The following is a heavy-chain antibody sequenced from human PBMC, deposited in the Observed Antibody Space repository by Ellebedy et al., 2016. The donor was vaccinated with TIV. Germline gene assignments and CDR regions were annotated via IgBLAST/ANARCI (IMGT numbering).Heavy chain of an antibody. Sequence: SETLSLTXTVSGGSISSSSYYWGWIRQPPGKGLEWIGSIYYSGSTYYNPSLKSRVTISVDTSKNQFSLKLSSVTAADTAVYYCARDPGGGMDVWGQGTTVTVSS. CDR3: ARDPGGGMDV. J-gene: IGHJ6*02. CDR2: IYYSGST. D-gene: IGHD3-10*01. CDR1: GGSISSSSYY. V-gene: IGHV4-39*07.